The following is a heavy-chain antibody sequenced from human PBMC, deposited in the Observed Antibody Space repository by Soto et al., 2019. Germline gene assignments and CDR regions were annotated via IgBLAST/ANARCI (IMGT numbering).Heavy chain of an antibody. CDR2: IIPISGTA. CDR1: GGTFSSYA. D-gene: IGHD2-2*01. J-gene: IGHJ6*02. V-gene: IGHV1-69*01. CDR3: ARSQGSSTSLEIYYYYYYGMDV. Sequence: QVQLVQSGAEVKKPGSSVKVSCKASGGTFSSYAISWVRQAPGQGLEWMGGIIPISGTANYAQKFQGRVTITADESRSTAYMGLSSLRSEDTAVYYCARSQGSSTSLEIYYYYYYGMDVWGQGTTVTVSS.